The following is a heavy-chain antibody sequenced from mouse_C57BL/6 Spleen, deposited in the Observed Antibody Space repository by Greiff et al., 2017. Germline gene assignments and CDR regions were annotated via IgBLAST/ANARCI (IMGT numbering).Heavy chain of an antibody. J-gene: IGHJ4*01. D-gene: IGHD2-5*01. Sequence: VQLQQPGTELVKPGASVKLSCKASGYTFTSYWMHWVKQRPGQGLEWIGNINPSNGGTNYNEKFKSKATLTVHKSYSSAYMQRIILTSDDSAVYYCASDTTIVIPPLAMDYWGQGTSVTVSS. CDR2: INPSNGGT. CDR1: GYTFTSYW. CDR3: ASDTTIVIPPLAMDY. V-gene: IGHV1-53*01.